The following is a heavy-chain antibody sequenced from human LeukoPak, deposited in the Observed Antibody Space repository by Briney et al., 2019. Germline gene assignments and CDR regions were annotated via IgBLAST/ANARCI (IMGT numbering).Heavy chain of an antibody. J-gene: IGHJ4*02. V-gene: IGHV4-59*12. D-gene: IGHD6-13*01. CDR1: GGSISSYY. Sequence: SETLSLTCTVSGGSISSYYWSWIRQPPGKGLEWIGYIYYSGSTNYNPSLKSRVTTSVDTSKNQFSLRLSSVTAADTAVYYCATQSGIAAAGTGFDYWGQGTLVTVSS. CDR2: IYYSGST. CDR3: ATQSGIAAAGTGFDY.